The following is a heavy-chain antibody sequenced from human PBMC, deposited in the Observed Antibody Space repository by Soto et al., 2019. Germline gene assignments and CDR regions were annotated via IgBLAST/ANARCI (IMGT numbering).Heavy chain of an antibody. CDR2: IIPILGIA. CDR1: GGTFSSYT. CDR3: ARDVIGSWIDGQGPDAFDI. J-gene: IGHJ3*02. V-gene: IGHV1-69*04. Sequence: SVKVSCKASGGTFSSYTIGWVRQAPGQGLEWMGRIIPILGIANYAQEFQGRVTITADKSTSTAYMELSSLRSEDTAVYYCARDVIGSWIDGQGPDAFDIWGQGTMVTVSS. D-gene: IGHD1-26*01.